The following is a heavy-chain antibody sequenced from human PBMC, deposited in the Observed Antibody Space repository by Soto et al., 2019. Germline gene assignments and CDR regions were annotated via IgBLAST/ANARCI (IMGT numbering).Heavy chain of an antibody. CDR2: IKEDGSEK. CDR3: ARVFPTYYDFWSGSIYGMDV. Sequence: GGSLRLSCAASGFTFSSYWMSWVRQAPGKGLEWVANIKEDGSEKYHVDSVKGRFTISRDNSKNTLYLQMNSLRAEDTAVYYCARVFPTYYDFWSGSIYGMDVWGQGTTVTVSS. J-gene: IGHJ6*02. V-gene: IGHV3-7*02. CDR1: GFTFSSYW. D-gene: IGHD3-3*01.